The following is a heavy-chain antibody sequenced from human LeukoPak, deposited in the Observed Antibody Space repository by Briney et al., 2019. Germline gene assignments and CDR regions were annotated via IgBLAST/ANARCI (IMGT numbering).Heavy chain of an antibody. D-gene: IGHD4-23*01. CDR1: GGSINSYY. V-gene: IGHV4-4*09. CDR3: ATLTTVVTAYYFDY. Sequence: SETLSLTCTVSGGSINSYYWSWIRQPPGKGLEWIGYIYHSGSTDYNPSLKSRVTISVDTSKSQFSLKLTSVTAADTAVYYCATLTTVVTAYYFDYWGQGTLVTVSS. J-gene: IGHJ4*02. CDR2: IYHSGST.